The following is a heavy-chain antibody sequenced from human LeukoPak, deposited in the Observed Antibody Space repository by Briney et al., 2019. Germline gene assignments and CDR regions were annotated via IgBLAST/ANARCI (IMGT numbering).Heavy chain of an antibody. V-gene: IGHV3-7*01. CDR2: IKKDGREK. CDR3: ARYPSGVTGDTYGRGIDY. CDR1: GFTFSSYW. J-gene: IGHJ4*02. Sequence: PGGTLRLSCAASGFTFSSYWMSWVRPAQGKGLEWVANIKKDGREKYYVDSVKGRFTISRDNAKTSLYLQMISLRAEDTAVYDVARYPSGVTGDTYGRGIDYWGQGTLVTVSS. D-gene: IGHD5-18*01.